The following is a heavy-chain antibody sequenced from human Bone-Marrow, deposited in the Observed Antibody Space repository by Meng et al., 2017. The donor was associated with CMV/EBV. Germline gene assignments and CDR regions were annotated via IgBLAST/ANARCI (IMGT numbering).Heavy chain of an antibody. V-gene: IGHV2-5*01. Sequence: SGPMLVKPTQTLTLTCTFSGFSLSTSGVGVGWIRQPPGKALVWLALIYWNDDKRYSPSLKSRLTITKDTSKNQVVLTMTNMDPVDTAPYYCAHYCSSTSCFNWFDPWGQGTLVTVSS. CDR3: AHYCSSTSCFNWFDP. CDR1: GFSLSTSGVG. CDR2: IYWNDDK. J-gene: IGHJ5*02. D-gene: IGHD2-2*01.